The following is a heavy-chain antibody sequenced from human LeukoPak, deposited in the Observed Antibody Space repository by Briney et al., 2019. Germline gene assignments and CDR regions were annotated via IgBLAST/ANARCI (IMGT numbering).Heavy chain of an antibody. D-gene: IGHD6-13*01. CDR3: ARDLIGSSSWYVI. V-gene: IGHV1-2*02. J-gene: IGHJ4*02. CDR2: INPNSGGT. Sequence: ASVKVSCKASGYTFTGYYMHWVRQAPGQGLEWMGWINPNSGGTNYAQKFQGRVTMTRDTSISTAYMELSRLRSDDTAVYYCARDLIGSSSWYVIWGQGTLVTVSS. CDR1: GYTFTGYY.